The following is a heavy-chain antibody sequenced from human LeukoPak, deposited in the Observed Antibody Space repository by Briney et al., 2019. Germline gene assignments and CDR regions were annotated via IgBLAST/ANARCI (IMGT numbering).Heavy chain of an antibody. CDR1: GFTFSDYY. D-gene: IGHD7-27*01. CDR2: IYTSGST. CDR3: ARDSGVLPYFDY. V-gene: IGHV4-4*07. J-gene: IGHJ4*02. Sequence: GSLRLSCAASGFTFSDYYMSWIRRAPGKGLEWIGRIYTSGSTDYNPSLKSRVTMSVDTSKNQFSLKLSSVTAADTAVYYCARDSGVLPYFDYWGQGTLVTVSS.